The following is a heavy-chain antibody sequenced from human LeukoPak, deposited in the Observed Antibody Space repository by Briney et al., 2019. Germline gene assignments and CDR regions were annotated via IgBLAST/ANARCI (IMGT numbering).Heavy chain of an antibody. CDR2: IKQDGSEK. V-gene: IGHV3-7*01. Sequence: GGSLRLSCAASGFTFSSYWMGWVRQAPGMGLEWVANIKQDGSEKYYVDSVKGRFTISRDNAKNSLYLQMNSLRAEDTAVYYCARVSTVADPDYYYYYGMDVWGQGTTVTVSS. D-gene: IGHD6-19*01. CDR3: ARVSTVADPDYYYYYGMDV. CDR1: GFTFSSYW. J-gene: IGHJ6*02.